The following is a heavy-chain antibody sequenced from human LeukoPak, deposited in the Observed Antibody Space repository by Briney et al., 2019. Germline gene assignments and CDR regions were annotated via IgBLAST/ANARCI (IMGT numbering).Heavy chain of an antibody. Sequence: GGSLRLSCAASGFTFSTYAMTWVRQAPGKGLEWVSLISGTGGSTYYADSVKGRFTISRDNSKNTLYLQMNSLRAEDTAVYYCARDDYYHVSGLDHWGQGTLVTVSS. D-gene: IGHD3-10*01. CDR3: ARDDYYHVSGLDH. V-gene: IGHV3-23*01. CDR2: ISGTGGST. CDR1: GFTFSTYA. J-gene: IGHJ4*02.